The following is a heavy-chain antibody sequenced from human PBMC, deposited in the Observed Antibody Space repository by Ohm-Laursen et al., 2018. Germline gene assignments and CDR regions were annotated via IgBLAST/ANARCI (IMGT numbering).Heavy chain of an antibody. V-gene: IGHV3-23*01. CDR2: IFASGGTT. CDR3: AKGGTDVVVPRY. D-gene: IGHD2-21*01. CDR1: GFTFSSNG. J-gene: IGHJ4*02. Sequence: LRLSCAASGFTFSSNGMCWVRQAPGKGLEWVSSIFASGGTTYFADSVKGRFTVSRDNSKNTLYLQMNSLRAEDTAIYYCAKGGTDVVVPRYWGQGTLVTVSS.